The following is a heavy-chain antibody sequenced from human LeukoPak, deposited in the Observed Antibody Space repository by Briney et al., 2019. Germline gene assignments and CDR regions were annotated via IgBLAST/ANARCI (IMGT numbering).Heavy chain of an antibody. CDR3: AKDQEVWSVATSVDY. J-gene: IGHJ4*02. CDR2: ISGSGGST. CDR1: GFTFSSYA. D-gene: IGHD5-12*01. V-gene: IGHV3-23*01. Sequence: GGSLRLSCASSGFTFSSYAMSWVRQAPGKGLGWVSSISGSGGSTYYADSVKGRFTISRDNSKNTLYLQMNSLRAEDTAVYYCAKDQEVWSVATSVDYWGQGTLVTVSS.